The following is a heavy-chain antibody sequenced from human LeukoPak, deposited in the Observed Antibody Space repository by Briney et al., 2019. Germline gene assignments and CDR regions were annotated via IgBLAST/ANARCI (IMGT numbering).Heavy chain of an antibody. Sequence: GGSLRLSCAASEFSVGSNYMTWVRQAPGKGLEWVSSISSSSSYIYYADSVKGRFTISRDNAKNSLYLQMNSLRAEDTAVYYCATHFGRPNWGQGTLVTVSS. J-gene: IGHJ4*02. D-gene: IGHD3-10*01. CDR1: EFSVGSNY. CDR3: ATHFGRPN. CDR2: ISSSSSYI. V-gene: IGHV3-21*01.